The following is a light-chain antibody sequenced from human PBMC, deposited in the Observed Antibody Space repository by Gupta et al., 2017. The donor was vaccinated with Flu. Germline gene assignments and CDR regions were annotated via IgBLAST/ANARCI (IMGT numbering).Light chain of an antibody. V-gene: IGLV7-46*01. J-gene: IGLJ1*01. CDR3: LLSYSGARV. Sequence: QAVVTQEPSLTVSPGGTVTLTCGSSTGAVTSGHYPYWFQQKPGQAPRTLIYDTSNKHAWTPARFSGSLLGGKAALTLSGAQAEDEDEYYCLLSYSGARVFGTGIKVTVL. CDR1: TGAVTSGHY. CDR2: DTS.